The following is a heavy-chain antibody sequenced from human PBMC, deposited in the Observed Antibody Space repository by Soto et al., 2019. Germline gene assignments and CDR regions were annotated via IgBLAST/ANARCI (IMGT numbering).Heavy chain of an antibody. Sequence: EVQLVESGGGLVQPGGSLRLSCAASGFTFSSYWMHWVRQAPGKGLVWISRINTDGSSTSYVDSVQGRFTISRDNGKNTLFLQMTSRRGEDTAVYYCARRGSGVTRGLHYWGQGTLVTVSS. D-gene: IGHD2-15*01. J-gene: IGHJ4*02. CDR1: GFTFSSYW. CDR3: ARRGSGVTRGLHY. V-gene: IGHV3-74*01. CDR2: INTDGSST.